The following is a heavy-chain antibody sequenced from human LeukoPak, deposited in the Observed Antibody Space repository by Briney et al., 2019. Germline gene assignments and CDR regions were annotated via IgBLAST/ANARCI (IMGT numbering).Heavy chain of an antibody. CDR3: ARKSLLWGDC. D-gene: IGHD3-10*01. CDR1: GFTFSSYE. J-gene: IGHJ4*02. V-gene: IGHV3-48*03. Sequence: GGSLRLSXAASGFTFSSYEMNWVRQAPGKGLEWVSYISSSGTTIYYADSVKGRFTVSRDNAKNSLYLQMNSLRAEDTAVYYCARKSLLWGDCWGQGTLVTVSS. CDR2: ISSSGTTI.